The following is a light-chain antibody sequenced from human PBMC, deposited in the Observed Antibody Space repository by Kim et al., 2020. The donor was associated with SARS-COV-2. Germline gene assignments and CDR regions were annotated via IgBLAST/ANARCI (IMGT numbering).Light chain of an antibody. V-gene: IGLV2-8*01. CDR3: SSYAGSSLYV. CDR2: EVS. CDR1: SSDVGGYNY. Sequence: GQSGTISCTGTSSDVGGYNYVSWYQQHPGKAPKLMIYEVSKRPSGVPDRFSGSKSGNTASLTVSGLQAEDDADYYCSSYAGSSLYVFGAGTKVTVL. J-gene: IGLJ1*01.